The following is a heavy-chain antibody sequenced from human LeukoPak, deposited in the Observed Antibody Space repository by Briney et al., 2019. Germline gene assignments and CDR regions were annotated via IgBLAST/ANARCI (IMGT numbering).Heavy chain of an antibody. J-gene: IGHJ5*02. CDR3: ARGSLLWFGEYQGWFDP. Sequence: SETLSLTCAVYGGSFSGYYWSCIRQPPGKGLEWIGEINHSGSTNYNPSLKSRVTISVDTSKNQFSLKLSSVTAADTAVYYCARGSLLWFGEYQGWFDPWGQGTLVTV. CDR1: GGSFSGYY. V-gene: IGHV4-34*01. D-gene: IGHD3-10*01. CDR2: INHSGST.